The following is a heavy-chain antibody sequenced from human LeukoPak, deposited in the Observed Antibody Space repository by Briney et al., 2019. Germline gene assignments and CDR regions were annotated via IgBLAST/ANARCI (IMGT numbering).Heavy chain of an antibody. D-gene: IGHD3-22*01. CDR2: ISSSSSTI. Sequence: PPGGSLRLSCAACGFTFSSYRMNWVRPAPGEGLEWVSYISSSSSTIYYADSVKGRFTIYRDNAKSSLYLQRNSMRAEDTAVYYCARDVIVEFDYWGQGTLVTVSS. CDR1: GFTFSSYR. V-gene: IGHV3-48*01. J-gene: IGHJ4*02. CDR3: ARDVIVEFDY.